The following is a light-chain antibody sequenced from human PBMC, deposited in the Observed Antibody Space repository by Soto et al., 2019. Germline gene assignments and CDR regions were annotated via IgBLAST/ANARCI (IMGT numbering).Light chain of an antibody. CDR3: QQYGISPRT. CDR2: GAS. Sequence: EIVLTQSPGTLSLSPGERATLSCRASQSVSGGSLAWYQQRPGQAPRLLIYGASSRATGIPDRFSGSGSGTAFTLNTTRLEPEDYAVYYCQQYGISPRTFGQGTKVEI. CDR1: QSVSGGS. V-gene: IGKV3-20*01. J-gene: IGKJ1*01.